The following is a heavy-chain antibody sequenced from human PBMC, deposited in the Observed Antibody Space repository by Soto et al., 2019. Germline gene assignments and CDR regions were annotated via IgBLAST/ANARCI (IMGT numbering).Heavy chain of an antibody. J-gene: IGHJ6*02. CDR1: GGTFDNYA. D-gene: IGHD3-10*01. V-gene: IGHV1-69*01. Sequence: QVQLVQSGAEVKKPGSSVKVSCKASGGTFDNYAISWVRQAPGLGLEWMGGIIPMFGTTNYVQKFQDRVTITADESTRTAYMELSSLRSEDTALYYCARGGRTGNFGRDVWGQGTTVTVSS. CDR2: IIPMFGTT. CDR3: ARGGRTGNFGRDV.